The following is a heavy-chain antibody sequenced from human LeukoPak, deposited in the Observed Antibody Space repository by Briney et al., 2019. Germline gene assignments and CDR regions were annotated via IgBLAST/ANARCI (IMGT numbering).Heavy chain of an antibody. CDR3: ARVNDYDSGSLYRPIDY. CDR1: GFTLSSYW. CDR2: INSDGSST. J-gene: IGHJ4*02. Sequence: GGSLRLSCAASGFTLSSYWMHWVRQAPGKGLVWVSRINSDGSSTSYADSVKGRFTISRDNAKNTLYLQMNSLRAEDTAVYSCARVNDYDSGSLYRPIDYWGQGTLVTVSS. D-gene: IGHD3-10*01. V-gene: IGHV3-74*01.